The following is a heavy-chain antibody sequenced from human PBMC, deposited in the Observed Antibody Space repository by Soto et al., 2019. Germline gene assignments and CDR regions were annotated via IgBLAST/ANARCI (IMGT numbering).Heavy chain of an antibody. J-gene: IGHJ6*02. CDR2: IIPSFGTA. CDR3: AAGVAATTYYCYGKYG. V-gene: IGHV1-69*01. D-gene: IGHD5-12*01. CDR1: GGTFRSYA. Sequence: SVRFSCLASGGTFRSYANSWVRQDTGQGVEWMGGIIPSFGTANYAQKFQGRFTITADESTSTAYMELISLRSEDTAVYYKAAGVAATTYYCYGKYGWCHGTTVTVS.